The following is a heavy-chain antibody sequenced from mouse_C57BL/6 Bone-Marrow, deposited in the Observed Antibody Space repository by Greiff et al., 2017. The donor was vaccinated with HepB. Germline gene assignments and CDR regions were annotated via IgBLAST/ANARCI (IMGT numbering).Heavy chain of an antibody. V-gene: IGHV1-64*01. J-gene: IGHJ1*03. Sequence: VKLQQPGAELVKPGASVKLSCKASGYTFTSYWMHWVKQRPGQGLEWIGMIHPNSGSTNYNEKFKSKATLTVDKSSSTAYMQLSSLTSEDSAVYYCARCYGSSSCFDVWGTGTTVTVSS. CDR2: IHPNSGST. CDR1: GYTFTSYW. CDR3: ARCYGSSSCFDV. D-gene: IGHD1-1*01.